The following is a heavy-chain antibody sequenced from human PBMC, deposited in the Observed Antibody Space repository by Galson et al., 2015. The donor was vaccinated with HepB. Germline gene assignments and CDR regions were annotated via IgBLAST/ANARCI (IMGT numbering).Heavy chain of an antibody. CDR3: ARLYRTGGVFVVGY. Sequence: SLRLSCAASGFTFTNYAMHWVRQAPGKGLEWVSDISGTSNTMYYADSMTGRFTISRDNSKNSVYLQMNSLRAEDTAVYYCARLYRTGGVFVVGYWGQGTLVTVSS. D-gene: IGHD2-8*02. CDR1: GFTFTNYA. V-gene: IGHV3-48*04. J-gene: IGHJ4*02. CDR2: ISGTSNTM.